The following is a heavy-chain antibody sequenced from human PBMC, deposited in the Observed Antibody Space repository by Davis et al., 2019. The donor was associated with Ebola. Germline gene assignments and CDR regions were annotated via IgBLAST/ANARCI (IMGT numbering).Heavy chain of an antibody. CDR2: MNPNSGNT. V-gene: IGHV1-8*01. CDR1: GYTFTSYD. CDR3: ARTSIVGTTTTASDI. Sequence: AASVKVSCKASGYTFTSYDINWVRQATGQGLEWMGWMNPNSGNTGYAQKVQGRVTMTTDTSTGTAYLDLRSLRSDDTAVYFCARTSIVGTTTTASDIWGQGTLVTVSS. D-gene: IGHD1-26*01. J-gene: IGHJ3*02.